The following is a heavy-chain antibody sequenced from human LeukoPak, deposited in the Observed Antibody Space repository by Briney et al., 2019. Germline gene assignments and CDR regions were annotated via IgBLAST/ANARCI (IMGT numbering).Heavy chain of an antibody. Sequence: PGGSLRLSCAASGFTFSSNGMHWVRQAPGKGLEWVAVIWYDGSNKFCADSVKGRFNISRDNSRNTLYLQMNSLRADDTAVYYCAKGPGTSSAFDIWGQGTMVTVSS. J-gene: IGHJ3*02. CDR2: IWYDGSNK. CDR1: GFTFSSNG. CDR3: AKGPGTSSAFDI. V-gene: IGHV3-33*06. D-gene: IGHD2-2*01.